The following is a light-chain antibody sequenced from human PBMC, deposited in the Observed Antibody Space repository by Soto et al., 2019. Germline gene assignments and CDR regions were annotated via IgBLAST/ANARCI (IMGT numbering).Light chain of an antibody. CDR1: SGSVSTSYY. Sequence: QAVVTQEPSFSVSPGGPVTLTCGLRSGSVSTSYYPSWYQQTPGQAPRTLIYSTNTRSSGVPDRFSGSILGNKAALTITGAQADDESDDYCVLYMGSGIWVFGGGTKVTVL. J-gene: IGLJ3*02. CDR2: STN. CDR3: VLYMGSGIWV. V-gene: IGLV8-61*01.